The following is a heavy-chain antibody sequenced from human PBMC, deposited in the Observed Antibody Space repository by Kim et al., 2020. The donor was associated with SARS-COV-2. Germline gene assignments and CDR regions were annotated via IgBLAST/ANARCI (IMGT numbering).Heavy chain of an antibody. J-gene: IGHJ3*02. D-gene: IGHD3-10*01. CDR2: IYYSGST. Sequence: SDTLSLTCTVSGGSISSGGYYWSWIRQHPGKGLEWIGYIYYSGSTYYNPSLKSRVTISVDTSKNQFSLKLSSVTAADTAVYYCARSLGTLWFGELLIGAFDIWGQGTMVTVSS. CDR1: GGSISSGGYY. CDR3: ARSLGTLWFGELLIGAFDI. V-gene: IGHV4-31*03.